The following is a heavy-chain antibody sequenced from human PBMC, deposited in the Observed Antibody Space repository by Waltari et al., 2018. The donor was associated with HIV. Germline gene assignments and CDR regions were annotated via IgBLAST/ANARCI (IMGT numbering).Heavy chain of an antibody. V-gene: IGHV4-4*02. CDR1: GGPITNNNW. Sequence: QVQVQESGPGLVKPSGTLSLTCAVSGGPITNNNWWTWVRQSPGKGLEWIGEIHHTGSTNYKPSLKNRVSILVDKSKNQFSLKLNSVTAADTAIYYCARAEETDGAFDIWGQGT. CDR2: IHHTGST. CDR3: ARAEETDGAFDI. J-gene: IGHJ3*02.